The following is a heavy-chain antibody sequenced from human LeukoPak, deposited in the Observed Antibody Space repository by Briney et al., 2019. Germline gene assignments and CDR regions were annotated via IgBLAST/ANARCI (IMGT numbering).Heavy chain of an antibody. D-gene: IGHD6-13*01. CDR2: ISSSGSTI. CDR1: GFTFSSYE. Sequence: GGSLRLSCAASGFTFSSYEMNWVRQAPGKGLEWVSYISSSGSTIYYADSVKGRFTISRDNAKNSLYLQMNSLRAEDTAVYYCARGGYSSSWYVVGYYYYYMDVWGKGTTVTVSS. V-gene: IGHV3-48*03. J-gene: IGHJ6*03. CDR3: ARGGYSSSWYVVGYYYYYMDV.